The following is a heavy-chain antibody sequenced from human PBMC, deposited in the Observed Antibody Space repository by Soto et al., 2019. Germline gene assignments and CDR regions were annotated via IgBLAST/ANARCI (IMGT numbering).Heavy chain of an antibody. J-gene: IGHJ5*02. V-gene: IGHV2-5*02. D-gene: IGHD3-22*01. Sequence: QITLKESGPTLVKPTQTLTLTCTFSGFSLSTSGVGVGWIRQPPGKALEWLALIYWDDDKRYSPSLKSRLTIPTDTPKNQVVLTMTNMDPVDTATYYCAHSLIGYYYDSSGSNWFDPWGQGTLVTVSS. CDR1: GFSLSTSGVG. CDR3: AHSLIGYYYDSSGSNWFDP. CDR2: IYWDDDK.